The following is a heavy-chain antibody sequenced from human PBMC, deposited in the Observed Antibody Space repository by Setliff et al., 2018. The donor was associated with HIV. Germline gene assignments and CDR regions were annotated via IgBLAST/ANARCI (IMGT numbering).Heavy chain of an antibody. D-gene: IGHD3-16*01. CDR3: ARDAKGGIDY. CDR2: MSYDGSNI. J-gene: IGHJ4*02. V-gene: IGHV3-30*19. CDR1: GFSFSGYG. Sequence: GGSLRLSCAASGFSFSGYGMHWVRQAPGKGLECVSLMSYDGSNIYYADSVKGRFTISRDNSKNTLYLQMNSLRVEDTATYYCARDAKGGIDYWGQGTLVTVSS.